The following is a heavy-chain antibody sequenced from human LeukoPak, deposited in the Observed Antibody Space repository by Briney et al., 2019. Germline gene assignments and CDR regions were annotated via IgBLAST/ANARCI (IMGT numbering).Heavy chain of an antibody. V-gene: IGHV3-7*02. J-gene: IGHJ4*02. D-gene: IGHD3-10*01. Sequence: PGGSLRLSCAASGFTFSFSWMSWVRQAPGKGLEWVANIKRDGSEKYYVDSVKGRFTFSRDNAKNSLILQMNSLRDEDTAVYYCARWFTASFDYWGQGTLVTVSS. CDR3: ARWFTASFDY. CDR1: GFTFSFSW. CDR2: IKRDGSEK.